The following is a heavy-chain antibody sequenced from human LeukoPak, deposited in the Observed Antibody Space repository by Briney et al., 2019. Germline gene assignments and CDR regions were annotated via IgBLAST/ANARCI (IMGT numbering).Heavy chain of an antibody. D-gene: IGHD3-16*02. Sequence: PSQTLSLTCAVSGGSVSSGGYAWSWIRQPPGKGLEWIGYMYNSGNTKYNPSLKGRVTISINTSKNQVSLKLTSVTPADTAVYYCARDVLSDPGIWLDPWGQGTLVTVSS. V-gene: IGHV4-61*08. CDR2: MYNSGNT. CDR1: GGSVSSGGYA. J-gene: IGHJ5*02. CDR3: ARDVLSDPGIWLDP.